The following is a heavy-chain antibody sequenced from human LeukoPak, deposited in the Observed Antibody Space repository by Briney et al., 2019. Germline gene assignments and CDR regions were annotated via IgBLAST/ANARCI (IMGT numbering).Heavy chain of an antibody. CDR3: ARDYYYDSTLLFDP. V-gene: IGHV1-2*02. D-gene: IGHD3-22*01. J-gene: IGHJ5*02. Sequence: ASVKVSCKASGYTFTSYGISWVRQAPGQGLEWMGWMNPNTGGTKYAPKFQGRVTMTRDTSISTAYMELSRLRSDDTAVYYCARDYYYDSTLLFDPWGHGTLVTVSS. CDR2: MNPNTGGT. CDR1: GYTFTSYG.